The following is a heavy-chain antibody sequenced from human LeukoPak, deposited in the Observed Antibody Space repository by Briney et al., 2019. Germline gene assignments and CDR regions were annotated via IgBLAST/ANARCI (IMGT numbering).Heavy chain of an antibody. CDR2: FDPEDGET. D-gene: IGHD3-3*01. J-gene: IGHJ4*02. CDR1: GYTHTELS. V-gene: IGHV1-24*01. Sequence: GASVKVSCKVSGYTHTELSMHWVRQAPGKGLEWKGGFDPEDGETINAQKFQGRVTMTEDTSTDTAYMELSSLRSEDTAVYYCATWVRLRFLEWPFDYWGQGTLVTVSS. CDR3: ATWVRLRFLEWPFDY.